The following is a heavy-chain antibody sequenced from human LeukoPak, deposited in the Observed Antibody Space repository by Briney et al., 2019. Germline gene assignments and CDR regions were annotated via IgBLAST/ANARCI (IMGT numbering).Heavy chain of an antibody. V-gene: IGHV3-9*01. CDR1: GFTFDDYA. D-gene: IGHD6-13*01. Sequence: GGSLRLSGAASGFTFDDYAMHWVRQAPGKGLEWVSGISWNSGSIGYADSVKGRFTISRDNAKNSLYLQMNSLRAEDTAVYYCAREDVRRIAAAEGVADYYYGMDVWGQGTTVTVSS. J-gene: IGHJ6*02. CDR3: AREDVRRIAAAEGVADYYYGMDV. CDR2: ISWNSGSI.